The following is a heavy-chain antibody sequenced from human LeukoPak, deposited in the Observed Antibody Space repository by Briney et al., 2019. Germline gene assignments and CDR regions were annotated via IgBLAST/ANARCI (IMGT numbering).Heavy chain of an antibody. Sequence: ASVKVSCKVSGYSVMELSMHWVRQAPGKGLEWMGGFDPEDGGTIYAQKFQGRVTMTEDTSTDTAYMELSSLRSEDTAVYYCATPGPDWGDAFDIWGQGTMVTVSS. V-gene: IGHV1-24*01. CDR3: ATPGPDWGDAFDI. J-gene: IGHJ3*02. CDR2: FDPEDGGT. CDR1: GYSVMELS. D-gene: IGHD3/OR15-3a*01.